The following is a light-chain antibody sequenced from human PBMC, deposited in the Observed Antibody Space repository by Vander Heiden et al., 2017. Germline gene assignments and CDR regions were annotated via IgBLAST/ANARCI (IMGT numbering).Light chain of an antibody. CDR3: QQRGNWPLFT. Sequence: PGSQVLFPGERATPSCRGSQRVRSYLAWYEQKPGQAPRLLIYDETSRATGGPARFSGSGSGTEFTLIISSLEPEDFAVYYCQQRGNWPLFTFGHWTKVDIK. CDR2: DET. CDR1: QRVRSY. V-gene: IGKV3-11*01. J-gene: IGKJ3*01.